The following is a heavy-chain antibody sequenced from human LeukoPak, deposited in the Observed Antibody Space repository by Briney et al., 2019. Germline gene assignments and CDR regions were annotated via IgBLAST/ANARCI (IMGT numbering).Heavy chain of an antibody. J-gene: IGHJ6*02. CDR3: ARDLRTLRYFDWLTNYYYYGMDV. D-gene: IGHD3-9*01. CDR2: MNPNSGNT. Sequence: ASVKVSCKASGGTFSSYAISWVRQAPGQGLEWMGWMNPNSGNTGYAQKFQGRVTMTRNTSISTAYMELSSLRSEDTAVYYCARDLRTLRYFDWLTNYYYYGMDVRGQGTTVTVSS. CDR1: GGTFSSYA. V-gene: IGHV1-8*02.